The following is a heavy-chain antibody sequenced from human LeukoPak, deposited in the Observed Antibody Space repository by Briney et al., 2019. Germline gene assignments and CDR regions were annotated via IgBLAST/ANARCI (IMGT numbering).Heavy chain of an antibody. CDR3: ARLYYDILTGYSPLDY. Sequence: PGGSLRLSCAASGFSFTDYYMSWIRQAPGKGLEWVSYISSSSSSTNYADSVKGRLTISSDNAKNSLYLHMNDLRAEDTAIYYCARLYYDILTGYSPLDYWGQGTLVTVSS. CDR1: GFSFTDYY. CDR2: ISSSSSST. J-gene: IGHJ4*02. D-gene: IGHD3-9*01. V-gene: IGHV3-11*03.